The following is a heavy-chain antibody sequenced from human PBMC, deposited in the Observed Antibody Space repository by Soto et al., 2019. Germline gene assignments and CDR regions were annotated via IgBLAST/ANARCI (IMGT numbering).Heavy chain of an antibody. CDR2: IRFDGSEK. D-gene: IGHD4-17*01. J-gene: IGHJ3*02. V-gene: IGHV3-7*01. CDR3: AKVKWTYGSVSDI. Sequence: GGSLRLSCAASGFTFNTYWMNWVRQAPGKGLEWVANIRFDGSEKYYVDSVKGRFSVSRDNSKDSLYLQMDSLRAEDTAVYYCAKVKWTYGSVSDIWGQGTMVTVSS. CDR1: GFTFNTYW.